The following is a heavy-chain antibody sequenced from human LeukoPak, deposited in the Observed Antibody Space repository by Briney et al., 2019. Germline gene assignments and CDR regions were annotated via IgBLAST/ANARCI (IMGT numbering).Heavy chain of an antibody. Sequence: GGSLRLSCAASGFNFSAAWMSWVRQAPGKGLEWVGHIRSKNEGGTTDYAAPVKGRILISRDDSKNTLSLQMSTLKIEDTAVYCCATGGSILAHWGQGTLVTVSS. CDR2: IRSKNEGGTT. V-gene: IGHV3-15*01. CDR1: GFNFSAAW. D-gene: IGHD3-16*01. CDR3: ATGGSILAH. J-gene: IGHJ4*02.